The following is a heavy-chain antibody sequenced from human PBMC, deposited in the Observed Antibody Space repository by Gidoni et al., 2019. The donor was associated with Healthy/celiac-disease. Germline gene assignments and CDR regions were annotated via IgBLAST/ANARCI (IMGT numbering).Heavy chain of an antibody. CDR2: INPSGGST. V-gene: IGHV1-46*03. D-gene: IGHD2-2*01. J-gene: IGHJ5*02. CDR3: ARDEKAGYCSSTSCSNNWFDP. CDR1: GYTFTSYY. Sequence: QVQLVQSGAEVKKPGASVKVSCKASGYTFTSYYMHWVRQAPGQGLEWMGIINPSGGSTSYAQKFQGRVTMTRDTSTSTVYMELSSLRSEDTAVYYCARDEKAGYCSSTSCSNNWFDPWGQGTLVTVSS.